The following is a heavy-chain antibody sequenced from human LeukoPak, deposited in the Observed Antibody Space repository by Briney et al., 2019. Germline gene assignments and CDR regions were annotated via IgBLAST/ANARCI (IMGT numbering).Heavy chain of an antibody. Sequence: GASVKVSCKASGYTFTGYYMHWVRQAPGQGLEWMGWINPNSGGTNYAQKFQGRVTMTRDTFISTAYMELSRLRSDDTAVYYCARAAVPGSTTRFDYWGQGTLVTVSS. CDR1: GYTFTGYY. CDR3: ARAAVPGSTTRFDY. D-gene: IGHD6-19*01. CDR2: INPNSGGT. V-gene: IGHV1-2*02. J-gene: IGHJ4*02.